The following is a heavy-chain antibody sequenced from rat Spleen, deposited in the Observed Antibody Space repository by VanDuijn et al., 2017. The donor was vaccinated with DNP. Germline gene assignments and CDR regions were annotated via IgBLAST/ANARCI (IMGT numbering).Heavy chain of an antibody. CDR2: VSPSGGRT. CDR3: AKRAPGNYYYGGYFDY. J-gene: IGHJ2*01. V-gene: IGHV5S13*01. D-gene: IGHD1-6*01. CDR1: KFTFSNYD. Sequence: EVQLVESGGGLVQPGRSLRLSCAASKFTFSNYDMAWVRQAPTKGLEWVAAVSPSGGRTYYRDSVKGRFTVSRDNAKNTLYLQMDSLRSEDTATYFCAKRAPGNYYYGGYFDYWGQGVMVTVSS.